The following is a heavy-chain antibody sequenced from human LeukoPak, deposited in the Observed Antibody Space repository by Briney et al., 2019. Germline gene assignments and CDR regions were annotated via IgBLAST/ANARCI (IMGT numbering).Heavy chain of an antibody. CDR1: GGFNTHYY. J-gene: IGHJ4*02. Sequence: SETLSLTCSVSGGFNTHYYRSWIRQPPGKGLEWIGYIYYSGSTYYNPSLKSRVTISVDTSKNQFSLKLSSVTAADTAVYYCARGGNYGEAFDYWGQGTLVTVSS. V-gene: IGHV4-30-4*01. CDR3: ARGGNYGEAFDY. CDR2: IYYSGST. D-gene: IGHD4-17*01.